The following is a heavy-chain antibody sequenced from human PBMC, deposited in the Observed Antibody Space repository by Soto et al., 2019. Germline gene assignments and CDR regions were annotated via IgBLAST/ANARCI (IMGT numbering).Heavy chain of an antibody. J-gene: IGHJ4*02. CDR1: GGTFSSYT. CDR2: IIPSLGIA. V-gene: IGHV1-69*02. CDR3: ARGPTSSYTAPVFDY. D-gene: IGHD3-16*02. Sequence: QVQLVQSGAEVKKPGSSVKVSCKASGGTFSSYTISWVRQAPGQGLEWMGRIIPSLGIANYAQKFQGRVTITEDKSTSTAYMELSSLRSEDTAVYYCARGPTSSYTAPVFDYWGQGTLVTVSS.